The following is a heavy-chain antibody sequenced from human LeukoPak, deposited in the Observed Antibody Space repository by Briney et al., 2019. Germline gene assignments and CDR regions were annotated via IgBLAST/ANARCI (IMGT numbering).Heavy chain of an antibody. V-gene: IGHV4-30-2*01. CDR1: GGSISSGGYS. J-gene: IGHJ5*02. Sequence: PSETLSLTCAVSGGSISSGGYSWSWIRQPPGKGLEWIGYIYHSGSTYYNPSLKSRVTISVDRSKNQFSLKLSPVTAADTAVYYCARVVIAVYFGVGGNSRWFDPWGQGTLVTVSS. CDR2: IYHSGST. D-gene: IGHD4-23*01. CDR3: ARVVIAVYFGVGGNSRWFDP.